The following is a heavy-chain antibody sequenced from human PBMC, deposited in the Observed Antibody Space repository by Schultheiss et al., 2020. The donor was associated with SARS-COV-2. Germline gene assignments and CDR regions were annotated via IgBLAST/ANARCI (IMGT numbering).Heavy chain of an antibody. CDR2: INPNSGGT. CDR1: GYTFTGYY. J-gene: IGHJ4*02. Sequence: ASVKVSCKASGYTFTGYYMHWVRQAPGQGLEWMGWINPNSGGTNYAQKFQGRVTMTRDTSISTAYLQWSSLKASDTAMYYCARRATVAGAFYYFDYWGQGTLVTVSS. V-gene: IGHV1-2*02. CDR3: ARRATVAGAFYYFDY. D-gene: IGHD3-3*02.